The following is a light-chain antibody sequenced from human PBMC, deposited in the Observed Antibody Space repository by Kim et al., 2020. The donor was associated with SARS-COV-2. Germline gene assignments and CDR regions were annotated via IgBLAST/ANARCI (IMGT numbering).Light chain of an antibody. J-gene: IGLJ3*02. V-gene: IGLV2-14*03. CDR3: SSYTSSSTWV. CDR2: DVS. CDR1: SSDVGGYNY. Sequence: GQSITISCTGTSSDVGGYNYVSWYQQHPGKAPKLMIYDVSNRPSGVSNRFSGSKSGNTASLTISGLQAKDEADYYCSSYTSSSTWVFGGGTKLTVL.